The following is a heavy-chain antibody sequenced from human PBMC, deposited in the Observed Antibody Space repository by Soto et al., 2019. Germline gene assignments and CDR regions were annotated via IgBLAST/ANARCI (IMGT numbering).Heavy chain of an antibody. CDR2: INPSGGST. J-gene: IGHJ4*02. CDR3: TTGLSNGYYNFDY. Sequence: ASVKVSCKASGYTFTSYYMHWVRQAPGQGLEWMGIINPSGGSTTYAQKFQGRVTMTRDTSTSTLYLHMNSPKTEDTAVYYCTTGLSNGYYNFDYWGQGTPVTVSS. V-gene: IGHV1-46*01. CDR1: GYTFTSYY. D-gene: IGHD3-22*01.